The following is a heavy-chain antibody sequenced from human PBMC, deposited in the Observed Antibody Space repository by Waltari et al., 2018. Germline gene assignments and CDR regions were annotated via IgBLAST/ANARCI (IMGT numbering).Heavy chain of an antibody. CDR3: AKGHASGSYGPCDY. Sequence: EVQLVASGGGLVQPGRSLRLSCAASGFIFDDYAMHWVRQAPGKGLEWVSGISWNSGSIGEANAVQGRFTITRENAKNSLYLQVNRLRAEDTTLDDCAKGHASGSYGPCDYWGQGTLLTVSS. CDR1: GFIFDDYA. J-gene: IGHJ4*02. D-gene: IGHD1-26*01. CDR2: ISWNSGSI. V-gene: IGHV3-9*01.